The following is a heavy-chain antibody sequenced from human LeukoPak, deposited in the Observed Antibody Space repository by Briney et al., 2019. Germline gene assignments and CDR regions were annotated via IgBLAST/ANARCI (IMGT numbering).Heavy chain of an antibody. V-gene: IGHV1-2*07. Sequence: ASVKVSCKASGYTFTDFYMHWVRQAPGQGLEWMGWINPITGGTNYGHNFHGRVTMTTDTSISTAYMELNRLKSDDPAVYYCARRREYYGSGGYLNWLDPWGQGTLVTVSS. D-gene: IGHD3-10*01. CDR2: INPITGGT. CDR3: ARRREYYGSGGYLNWLDP. J-gene: IGHJ5*02. CDR1: GYTFTDFY.